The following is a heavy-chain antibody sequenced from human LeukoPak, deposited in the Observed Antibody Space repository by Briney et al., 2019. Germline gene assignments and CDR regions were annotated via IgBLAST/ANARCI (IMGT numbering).Heavy chain of an antibody. D-gene: IGHD3-10*01. CDR2: ITSRGSII. CDR1: GFTFSNYY. V-gene: IGHV3-11*04. Sequence: GGSLRLSCAASGFTFSNYYMTWIRQTPGKGLEWASYITSRGSIIYYADPVKGRFTISRDNTKNSLYLQMNSLRVEDTAIYYCARSSPGVDYWGQGTLVTVSS. CDR3: ARSSPGVDY. J-gene: IGHJ4*02.